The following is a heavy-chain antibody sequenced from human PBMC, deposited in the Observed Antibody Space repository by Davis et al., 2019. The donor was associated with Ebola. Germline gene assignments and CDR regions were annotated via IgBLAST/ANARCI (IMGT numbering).Heavy chain of an antibody. D-gene: IGHD5-18*01. J-gene: IGHJ6*02. CDR2: INPNSGGT. Sequence: ASVKVSCKASGYTFTSYYMHWVRQAPGQGLEWMGWINPNSGGTNYAQKFQGWVTMTRDTSISTAYMELSRLRSDDTAVYYCARDRSRVDTAMVTYYYGMDVWGQGTTVTVSS. CDR1: GYTFTSYY. CDR3: ARDRSRVDTAMVTYYYGMDV. V-gene: IGHV1-2*04.